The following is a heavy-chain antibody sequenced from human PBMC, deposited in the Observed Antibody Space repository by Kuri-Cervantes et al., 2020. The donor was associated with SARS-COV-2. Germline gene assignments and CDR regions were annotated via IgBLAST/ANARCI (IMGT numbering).Heavy chain of an antibody. CDR3: SRDRVGVHDS. CDR1: RFTFRTDA. D-gene: IGHD2-21*01. J-gene: IGHJ4*02. Sequence: LPRAASRFTFRTDAMHWVRQAPGKGLAWVAIISYAGSNKYFAVSVKGRFTIPRDNSKNTLYLQMNSLRAEDTAMYYWSRDRVGVHDSWGQGTLVTVSS. V-gene: IGHV3-30-3*01. CDR2: ISYAGSNK.